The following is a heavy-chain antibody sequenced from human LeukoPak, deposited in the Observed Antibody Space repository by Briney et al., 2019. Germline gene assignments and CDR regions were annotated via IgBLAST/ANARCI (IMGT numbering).Heavy chain of an antibody. D-gene: IGHD3-10*01. CDR2: ISSRSSDT. CDR3: ARGSGSYSGGMDV. CDR1: WFTLHRYR. J-gene: IGHJ6*02. Sequence: GSLRLSFATSWFTLHRYRNDLGPQAPGKGLEVVSHISSRSSDTYYADSVKGRFTISRDNAKNSLYLQMNSLRAEDTAVYYCARGSGSYSGGMDVWGQGTTVTVSS. V-gene: IGHV3-21*05.